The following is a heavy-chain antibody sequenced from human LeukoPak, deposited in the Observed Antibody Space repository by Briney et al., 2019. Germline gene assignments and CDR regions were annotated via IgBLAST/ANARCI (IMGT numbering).Heavy chain of an antibody. V-gene: IGHV3-23*01. CDR3: ARDRGGLVDTGTLIH. Sequence: GGSLRLSCAGSGFSFGPHAMSWVRQAPGKWLEWVSGIGGSDDSTHYADSVKGRFTISRDNSRQTLFLQMNSLRAEDTAVYYCARDRGGLVDTGTLIHWGLGTLVTVSS. CDR1: GFSFGPHA. D-gene: IGHD3-10*01. J-gene: IGHJ4*02. CDR2: IGGSDDST.